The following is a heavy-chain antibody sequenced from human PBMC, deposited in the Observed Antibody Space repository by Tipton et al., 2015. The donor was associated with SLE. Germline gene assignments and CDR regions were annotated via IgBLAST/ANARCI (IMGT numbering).Heavy chain of an antibody. J-gene: IGHJ6*02. V-gene: IGHV4-38-2*02. Sequence: TLSLTCAVSGYSISIDYYWVWSRQPPGKGLEWIGGIYHSGSTYYNPSLKSRVTILIDTSKNQFSLKMSSVTAADTAVYYCVRDDGAGPYYYGMDVWGQGTTVTVSS. CDR1: GYSISIDYY. CDR3: VRDDGAGPYYYGMDV. D-gene: IGHD1-26*01. CDR2: IYHSGST.